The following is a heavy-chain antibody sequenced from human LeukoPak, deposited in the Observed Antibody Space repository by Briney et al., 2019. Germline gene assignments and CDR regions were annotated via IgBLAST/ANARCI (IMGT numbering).Heavy chain of an antibody. CDR2: ISYDGSNK. V-gene: IGHV3-30*04. J-gene: IGHJ5*02. D-gene: IGHD6-19*01. CDR1: GFTFSSYA. CDR3: ARGGSGWFRWFDP. Sequence: GGSLRLSCAASGFTFSSYAMHWVRQAPRKGLEWVAVISYDGSNKYYADSVKGRFTISRDNSKNTLYLQMNSLRAEDTAVYYCARGGSGWFRWFDPWGQGTLVTVSS.